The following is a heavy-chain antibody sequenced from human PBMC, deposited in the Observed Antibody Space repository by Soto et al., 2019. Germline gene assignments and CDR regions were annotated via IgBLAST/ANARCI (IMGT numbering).Heavy chain of an antibody. CDR2: ISSSGSTI. V-gene: IGHV3-11*01. CDR3: ARGQRLLVRFLEWLDAFDI. J-gene: IGHJ3*02. CDR1: GFTFSDYY. Sequence: QVQLVESGGGLVKPGGSLRLSCAASGFTFSDYYMSWIRQAPGKGLEWVSYISSSGSTIYYADSVKGRFTISRDNAKNSLYLQMNSRRAGDTAVYYCARGQRLLVRFLEWLDAFDIWGQGTMVTVSS. D-gene: IGHD3-3*01.